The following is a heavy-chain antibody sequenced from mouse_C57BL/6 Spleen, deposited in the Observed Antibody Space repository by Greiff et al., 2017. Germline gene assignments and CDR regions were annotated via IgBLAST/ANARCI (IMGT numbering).Heavy chain of an antibody. CDR1: GYTFTSYW. Sequence: QVQLQQPGAELVKPGASVKLSCKASGYTFTSYWMHWVKQRPGRGLEWLGRIDPNSGGTKYNEKFTSKSTLTVDQPSSTAYMQLSSLTSEDSAVYYCARWSNYEAWFAYWGQGTLVTVSA. D-gene: IGHD2-5*01. V-gene: IGHV1-72*01. J-gene: IGHJ3*01. CDR3: ARWSNYEAWFAY. CDR2: IDPNSGGT.